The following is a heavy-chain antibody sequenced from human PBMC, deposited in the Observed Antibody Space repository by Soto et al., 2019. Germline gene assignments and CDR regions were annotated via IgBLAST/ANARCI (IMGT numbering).Heavy chain of an antibody. Sequence: GGSLRLSCAASGFTFSSYGMHWVRQAPGKGLEWVAVIWYDGSNKYYADSVKGRFTISRDNSKNTLYPQMNSLRAEGTAVYYCAREKFLKQLATYDYWGQGTLVTVSS. D-gene: IGHD6-13*01. CDR1: GFTFSSYG. CDR2: IWYDGSNK. V-gene: IGHV3-33*01. CDR3: AREKFLKQLATYDY. J-gene: IGHJ4*02.